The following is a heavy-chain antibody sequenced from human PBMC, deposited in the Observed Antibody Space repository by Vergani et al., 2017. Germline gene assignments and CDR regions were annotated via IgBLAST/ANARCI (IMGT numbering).Heavy chain of an antibody. J-gene: IGHJ5*02. V-gene: IGHV4-59*01. CDR1: GGSLSSYY. CDR2: IYYSGST. CDR3: ARSSSRYQLLP. D-gene: IGHD2-2*01. Sequence: QVQLPESGPGLVKPSETLSLTCTVSGGSLSSYYWSWIRQPPGKGLEWIGYIYYSGSTNYNPSLKSRVTISVDTSKNQFSLKLSSVTAADTAVYYCARSSSRYQLLPWGQGTLVTVSS.